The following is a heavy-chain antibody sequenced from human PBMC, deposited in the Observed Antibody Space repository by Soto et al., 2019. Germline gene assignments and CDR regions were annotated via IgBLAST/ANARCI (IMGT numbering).Heavy chain of an antibody. CDR1: GFIVSDNY. Sequence: DVQLVESGGGLVQPGGSLRLSCTASGFIVSDNYMNWVRQAPGRGLEWVSTIYRSGDTIYADSVKGRFTISRDIAKITLYLQMSSLRAADTAVYYCTRKHSMDVWGQGTTITVSS. V-gene: IGHV3-66*01. CDR2: IYRSGDT. CDR3: TRKHSMDV. J-gene: IGHJ6*02.